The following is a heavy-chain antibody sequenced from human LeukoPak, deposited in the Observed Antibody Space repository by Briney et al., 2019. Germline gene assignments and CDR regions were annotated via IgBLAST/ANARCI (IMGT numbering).Heavy chain of an antibody. Sequence: GGSLRLSCAASGFTFSSYSMNWVRHAPGKGLEWVSSISSSSSYIYYADSVKGRFTISRDNAKNSLYLQINSLRAEDTAVYYCARGDYYGSGTPGYWGQGTLVTVSS. D-gene: IGHD3-10*01. CDR1: GFTFSSYS. V-gene: IGHV3-21*01. CDR2: ISSSSSYI. CDR3: ARGDYYGSGTPGY. J-gene: IGHJ4*02.